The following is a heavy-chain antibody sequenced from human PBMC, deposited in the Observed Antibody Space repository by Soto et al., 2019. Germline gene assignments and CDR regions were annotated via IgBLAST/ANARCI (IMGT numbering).Heavy chain of an antibody. CDR1: GGSISSSSYY. V-gene: IGHV4-39*01. CDR3: ARLTVTKLNWYFDL. CDR2: IYYSGST. J-gene: IGHJ2*01. Sequence: PSETLSLTCTVSGGSISSSSYYWGWIRQPPGKGLEWIGSIYYSGSTYYNPSLKSRVTISVDTSKNQFSLKLSSVTAADTAVYYCARLTVTKLNWYFDLWGRGTLVTVSS. D-gene: IGHD4-17*01.